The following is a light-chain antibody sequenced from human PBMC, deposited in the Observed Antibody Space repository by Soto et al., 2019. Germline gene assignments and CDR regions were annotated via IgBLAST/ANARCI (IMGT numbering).Light chain of an antibody. J-gene: IGKJ1*01. CDR2: AAS. V-gene: IGKV3-15*01. CDR1: QTVNSD. CDR3: QQFNDWPAT. Sequence: EIVMTQSPATLSVSPGERATLSCRASQTVNSDLAWYQQKPGQAPRLLIYAASTRATGIPARFSGSGSGTESTLTISSLQSEDFTVYFCQQFNDWPATFGQGTRVEIK.